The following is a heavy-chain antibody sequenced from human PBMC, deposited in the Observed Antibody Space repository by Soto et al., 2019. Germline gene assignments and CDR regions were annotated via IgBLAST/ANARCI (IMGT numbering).Heavy chain of an antibody. Sequence: GGSLRLSCAAFGFTFSRFALHWVRQAPGKGLEWVAPIRCNEDTTYYPDAVKGRFTISRDNSQNTLYLLMDSLRAEDTAVYYCAKNYFFDNWGQGAPVTVSS. CDR3: AKNYFFDN. V-gene: IGHV3-23*01. J-gene: IGHJ4*02. CDR2: IRCNEDTT. CDR1: GFTFSRFA.